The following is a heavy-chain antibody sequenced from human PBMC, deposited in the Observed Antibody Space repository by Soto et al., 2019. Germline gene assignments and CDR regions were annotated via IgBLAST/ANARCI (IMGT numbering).Heavy chain of an antibody. D-gene: IGHD2-8*01. V-gene: IGHV1-69*13. Sequence: SVKVSCKASGGTFSSYAISWVRQAPGQGLEWMGGIIPIFGTANYAQKFQGRVTITADESTSTAYMELSSLRSEDTAVYYCAINYCTSGVCYDDYYYYGMDVWGQGTTVTVSS. CDR2: IIPIFGTA. CDR3: AINYCTSGVCYDDYYYYGMDV. J-gene: IGHJ6*02. CDR1: GGTFSSYA.